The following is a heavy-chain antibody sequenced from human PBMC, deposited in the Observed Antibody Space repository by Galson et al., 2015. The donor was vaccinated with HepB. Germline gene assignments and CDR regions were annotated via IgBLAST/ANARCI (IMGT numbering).Heavy chain of an antibody. Sequence: SLRLSCAASGFIFSDFGMHWVRQAPGKGLEWVAVISYDGNTKHYADSVKGRFTVPRDNSKNMLVLEMSSLGAEDTALYYCSKDRALTGSYYFHYGMDVWGQGTTVAVSS. CDR1: GFIFSDFG. J-gene: IGHJ6*02. D-gene: IGHD7-27*01. V-gene: IGHV3-30*18. CDR3: SKDRALTGSYYFHYGMDV. CDR2: ISYDGNTK.